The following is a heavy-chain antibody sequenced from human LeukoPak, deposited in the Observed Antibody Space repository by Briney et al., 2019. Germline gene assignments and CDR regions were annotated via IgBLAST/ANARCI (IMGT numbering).Heavy chain of an antibody. J-gene: IGHJ3*02. V-gene: IGHV4-38-2*02. CDR2: IYWSGNS. D-gene: IGHD1-26*01. CDR1: GHSIDSGYH. CDR3: AREDSGRLEAFDI. Sequence: SESLSLTCTVSGHSIDSGYHWGWIRHPPGKGLEWIGSIYWSGNSYFNQSLKSRLTISVDTSKNQFSLKLSSVTAADTAVYYCAREDSGRLEAFDIWGQGTMVTVSS.